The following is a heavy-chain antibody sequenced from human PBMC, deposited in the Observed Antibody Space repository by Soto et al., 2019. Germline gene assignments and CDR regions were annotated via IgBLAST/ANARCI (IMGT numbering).Heavy chain of an antibody. CDR1: GLTFTNVW. Sequence: VQLVESGGGLVKPGGSLRLSCAASGLTFTNVWMSWVRQAPGKGLEWVGRIKSHTDGGTTDYGALVKGRFTISRDDSKNTVYLQINSLKTEDTAVYYCATDRFDHWGQGTLVTVSS. CDR2: IKSHTDGGTT. J-gene: IGHJ4*02. V-gene: IGHV3-15*01. CDR3: ATDRFDH.